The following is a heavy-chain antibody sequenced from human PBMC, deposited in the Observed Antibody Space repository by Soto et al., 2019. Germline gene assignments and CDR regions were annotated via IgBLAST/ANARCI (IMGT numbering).Heavy chain of an antibody. CDR2: ISYDGSNK. D-gene: IGHD2-2*01. J-gene: IGHJ4*02. Sequence: GGSLRLSCAASGFTFSSYAMHWIRQAPGKGLEWVAVISYDGSNKYYADSVKGRFTISRDNSKNTLYLQMNSLRAEDTAVYYFARSECQLLIGAYWGQGTLVPVSS. CDR1: GFTFSSYA. V-gene: IGHV3-30-3*01. CDR3: ARSECQLLIGAY.